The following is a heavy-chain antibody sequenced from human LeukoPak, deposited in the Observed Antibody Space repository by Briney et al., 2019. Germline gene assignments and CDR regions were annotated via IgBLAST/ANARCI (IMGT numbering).Heavy chain of an antibody. CDR3: AKTELSGRGLY. CDR1: GFTFSSYA. V-gene: IGHV3-23*01. J-gene: IGHJ4*02. Sequence: GGSLRLSCAASGFTFSSYARSWVRQAPGKGLEWVSAISGSGGSTYYADSVKGRFTISRDNSKNTLYLQMNSLRAEDTAVYYCAKTELSGRGLYWGQGTLVTVSS. D-gene: IGHD3-16*02. CDR2: ISGSGGST.